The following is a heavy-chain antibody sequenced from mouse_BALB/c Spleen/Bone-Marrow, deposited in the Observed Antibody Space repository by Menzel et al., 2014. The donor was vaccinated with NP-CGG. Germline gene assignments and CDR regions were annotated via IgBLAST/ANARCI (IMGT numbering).Heavy chain of an antibody. CDR2: INPDSSTI. Sequence: EVKVVESGGGLVQPGGSLKLSCAASGFDFSGFWMGWVRPAPGKGLEWIGEINPDSSTINYTPSLKDRFIISRDNAKNTLYLQMSKVRSEDTALYYCARLGYYGGFAYWGQGTLVTVSA. D-gene: IGHD2-3*01. CDR1: GFDFSGFW. CDR3: ARLGYYGGFAY. V-gene: IGHV4-1*02. J-gene: IGHJ3*01.